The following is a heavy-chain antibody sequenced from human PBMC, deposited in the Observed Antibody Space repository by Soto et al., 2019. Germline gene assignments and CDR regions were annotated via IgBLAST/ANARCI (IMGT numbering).Heavy chain of an antibody. CDR3: AKGGEWEVFSYMDV. V-gene: IGHV3-9*01. CDR1: GFTFDEYA. Sequence: EVQLVESGGGLVQPGRSLRLSCAASGFTFDEYAMHWVRQAPGKGLEWVSGISWNRGTIGYADSVKGRFTISRDNVKSSLYLQMNSLRAEDTALYYCAKGGEWEVFSYMDVWGKGPRPPSP. J-gene: IGHJ6*03. CDR2: ISWNRGTI. D-gene: IGHD3-16*01.